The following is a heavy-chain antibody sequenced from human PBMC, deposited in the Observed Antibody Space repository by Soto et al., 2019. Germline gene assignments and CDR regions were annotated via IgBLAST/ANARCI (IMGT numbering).Heavy chain of an antibody. CDR3: ARWEQPLFDY. V-gene: IGHV3-30-3*01. CDR2: ISSDGNHK. Sequence: QVKLVESGGGVVQPGRSLRLSCAASGFNVSAYTMHWVRQAPGKGLEWVAVISSDGNHKYYTDSVKGRFTTSRDTSTNTLYLQMNSLRAEDTAVYYCARWEQPLFDYWGQGTLVTVSS. CDR1: GFNVSAYT. J-gene: IGHJ4*02. D-gene: IGHD1-26*01.